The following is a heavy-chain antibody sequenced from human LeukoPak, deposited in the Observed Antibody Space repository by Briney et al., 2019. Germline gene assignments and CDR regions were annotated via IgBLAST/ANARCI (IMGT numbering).Heavy chain of an antibody. Sequence: ASVKVSCKASGYTFTSYVMHWVRQAPGQRLEWMGWINAGNGNTKYSQKFQGRVTITRDTSASTAYMELSSLRSEDTAVYYCARNPYDYASLPDYWGQGTLVTVSS. CDR1: GYTFTSYV. CDR2: INAGNGNT. V-gene: IGHV1-3*01. J-gene: IGHJ4*02. D-gene: IGHD3-16*01. CDR3: ARNPYDYASLPDY.